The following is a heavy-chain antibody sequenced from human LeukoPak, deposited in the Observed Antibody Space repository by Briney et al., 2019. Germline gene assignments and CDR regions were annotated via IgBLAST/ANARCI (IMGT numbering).Heavy chain of an antibody. D-gene: IGHD3-9*01. CDR1: GFTFSSYG. Sequence: GGSLRLSCAASGFTFSSYGMHWVRQAPGKGLEWVAIISFDGSDKYYADSVKGRFTISRDNSKNTLYLQMSSLRPEDTAVYYCAIRYRGDWGQGTLVTVSS. V-gene: IGHV3-30*03. CDR2: ISFDGSDK. CDR3: AIRYRGD. J-gene: IGHJ4*02.